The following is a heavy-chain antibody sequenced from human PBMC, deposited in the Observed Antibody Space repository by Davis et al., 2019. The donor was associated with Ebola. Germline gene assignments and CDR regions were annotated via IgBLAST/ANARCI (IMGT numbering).Heavy chain of an antibody. CDR2: VHDSGNT. Sequence: PSETLSLTCAVYGGSFSGYYWSWIRQPPGKGLEWIGRVHDSGNTYYDPSLQSRVTISVETSKQFSLRLTSVTAADTAFYYCARLSPLGTTVDYWGQGTLVTVSS. CDR3: ARLSPLGTTVDY. CDR1: GGSFSGYY. J-gene: IGHJ4*02. D-gene: IGHD1-7*01. V-gene: IGHV4-34*01.